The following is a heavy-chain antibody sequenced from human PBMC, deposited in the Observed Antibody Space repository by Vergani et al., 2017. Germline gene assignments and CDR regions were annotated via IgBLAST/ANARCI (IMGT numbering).Heavy chain of an antibody. J-gene: IGHJ6*02. D-gene: IGHD2-8*01. Sequence: QVQLVQSGSELKKPGASVKVSCKASGYTFTSYAMNWVRQAPGQGLEWMGWINTNTGNPTYVQGFTGRFVFSLDTSVSTAYLQISSLKAEDTAVYYCASNIELPFYNYYGMDVWGQGTTVTVSS. CDR3: ASNIELPFYNYYGMDV. CDR2: INTNTGNP. V-gene: IGHV7-4-1*02. CDR1: GYTFTSYA.